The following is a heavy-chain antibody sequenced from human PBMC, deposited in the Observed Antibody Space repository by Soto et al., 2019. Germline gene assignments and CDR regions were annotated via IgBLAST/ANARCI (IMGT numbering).Heavy chain of an antibody. J-gene: IGHJ5*01. Sequence: EVQLVESGGGLVQPGGSLRLSCAASGFTFSSYSMNWVRQAPGKGLEWVSYISSSFITIYYADSVKGRFTISRDNAKNTLCMQMNSMRAEDKSVYYCARACHYRSTTCNGNGWFDSWGQGTLVTVSS. V-gene: IGHV3-48*01. D-gene: IGHD2-2*01. CDR1: GFTFSSYS. CDR3: ARACHYRSTTCNGNGWFDS. CDR2: ISSSFITI.